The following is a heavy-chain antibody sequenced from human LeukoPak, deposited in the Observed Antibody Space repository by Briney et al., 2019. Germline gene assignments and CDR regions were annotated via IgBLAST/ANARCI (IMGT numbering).Heavy chain of an antibody. CDR2: INWNGGST. CDR3: ARDWFTRLGELSPDRAFDY. D-gene: IGHD3-16*02. Sequence: GGTLRLSCAASGFAFSNYGMSWVRQAPGKGLEWVSGINWNGGSTGYADSVKGRFTISRDNAKNSLYLQMSSLRAEDTALYYCARDWFTRLGELSPDRAFDYWGQGTLVTVSS. V-gene: IGHV3-20*04. J-gene: IGHJ4*02. CDR1: GFAFSNYG.